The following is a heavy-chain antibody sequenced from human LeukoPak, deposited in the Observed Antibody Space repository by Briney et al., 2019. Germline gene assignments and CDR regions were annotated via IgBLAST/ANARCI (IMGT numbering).Heavy chain of an antibody. J-gene: IGHJ2*01. CDR1: GGSINIYY. CDR2: IYTSGST. CDR3: ARQYSDILTGYHRGELYWYFDL. V-gene: IGHV4-4*07. D-gene: IGHD3-9*01. Sequence: SETLSLTCTVSGGSINIYYWSWIRQPAGKGLEWIGRIYTSGSTNYNPSLKTRVTMSVDTSKNQFSLKLSSVTAADTAVYYCARQYSDILTGYHRGELYWYFDLWGRGTLVTVSS.